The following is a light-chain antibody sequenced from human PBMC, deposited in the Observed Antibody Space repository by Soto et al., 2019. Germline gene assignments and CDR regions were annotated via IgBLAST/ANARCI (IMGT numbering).Light chain of an antibody. CDR1: SSNIGAGYD. J-gene: IGLJ2*01. Sequence: QSVLTQPPSVSGAPGQRVTISCTGSSSNIGAGYDVHWYQQLPGRAPKLLIYGNTNRPSGFPDRLSGSKSGTSASLAITGLQAEDEADYYCLSFDSSLSVVFGGGTKVTVL. CDR3: LSFDSSLSVV. CDR2: GNT. V-gene: IGLV1-40*01.